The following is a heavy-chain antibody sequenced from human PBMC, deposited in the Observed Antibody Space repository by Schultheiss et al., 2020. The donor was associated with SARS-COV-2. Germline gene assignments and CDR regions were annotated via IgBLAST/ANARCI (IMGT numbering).Heavy chain of an antibody. Sequence: GGSLRLSCAASGFTFSSYSMNWVRQAPGKGLEWVSYISSSSSTIYYADSVKGRFTISRDNAKNSLYLQMNSLRDEDTAVYYCARGGRVAARHSPDNWFDPWGQGTLVTVSS. J-gene: IGHJ5*02. D-gene: IGHD6-6*01. V-gene: IGHV3-48*02. CDR1: GFTFSSYS. CDR3: ARGGRVAARHSPDNWFDP. CDR2: ISSSSSTI.